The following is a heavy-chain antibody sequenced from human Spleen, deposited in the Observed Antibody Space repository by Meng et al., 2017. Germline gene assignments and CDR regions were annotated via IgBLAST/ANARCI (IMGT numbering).Heavy chain of an antibody. CDR1: GGSISSSSYY. D-gene: IGHD3-10*01. CDR2: INYSGST. V-gene: IGHV4-39*07. CDR3: ARDGSSLVLPLDY. Sequence: SETLSLTCTVSGGSISSSSYYWGWIRQPPGEGREWIGIINYSGSTDYNPSLKSRVTISVDTSKNQFSLKLSSVTAADTAVYYCARDGSSLVLPLDYWGQGTLVTVSS. J-gene: IGHJ4*02.